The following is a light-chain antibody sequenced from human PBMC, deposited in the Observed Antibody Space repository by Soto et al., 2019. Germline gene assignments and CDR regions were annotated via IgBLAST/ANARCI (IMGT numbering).Light chain of an antibody. CDR1: SSDVGAYNH. CDR2: EVT. J-gene: IGLJ2*01. V-gene: IGLV2-14*01. CDR3: SSYTTSSTLV. Sequence: QSALTQPASVSGPPGQSITISCTGTSSDVGAYNHVSWYQQHPGKAPKLMIYEVTNRPSGVSNRFSGSKSGNTASLTISGLQPEDEADYYCSSYTTSSTLVFGGGTKLTVL.